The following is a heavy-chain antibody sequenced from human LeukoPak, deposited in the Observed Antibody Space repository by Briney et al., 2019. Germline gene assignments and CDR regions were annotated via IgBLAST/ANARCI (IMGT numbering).Heavy chain of an antibody. CDR3: ARNKPGADSSGYSSFHYYYYGMDV. J-gene: IGHJ6*02. CDR1: GFTLSLYS. Sequence: PGGSLRLSCAASGFTLSLYSMTWVRQAPGKGLEWVSSISRSSRDIYYVDSVKGRFTISRDNAKNALSLQMNSLRAEDTAVYYCARNKPGADSSGYSSFHYYYYGMDVWGQGTTVTVSS. V-gene: IGHV3-21*01. D-gene: IGHD3-22*01. CDR2: ISRSSRDI.